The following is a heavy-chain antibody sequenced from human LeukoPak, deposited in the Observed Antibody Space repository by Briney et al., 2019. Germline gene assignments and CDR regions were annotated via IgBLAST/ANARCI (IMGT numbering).Heavy chain of an antibody. D-gene: IGHD1-26*01. CDR1: GYTFTSYD. CDR2: MNPNSGNT. V-gene: IGHV1-8*01. Sequence: ASVKVSRTASGYTFTSYDINWVRQATGQGLEWMGWMNPNSGNTGYAQKFQGRVTMTRNTSISTAYMELSSLRSEDTAVYYCARTRGRKPAPPAYWGQGTLVTVSS. CDR3: ARTRGRKPAPPAY. J-gene: IGHJ4*02.